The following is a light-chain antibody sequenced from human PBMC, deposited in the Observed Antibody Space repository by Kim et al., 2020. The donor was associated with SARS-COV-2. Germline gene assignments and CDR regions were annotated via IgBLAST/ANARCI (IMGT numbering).Light chain of an antibody. CDR3: SAWDTSLSAWV. CDR1: SNNVGDQG. CDR2: RNN. Sequence: QAGLTQPPSVSKGLRQTATLTCTGNSNNVGDQGAAWLQQYRGHPPKLLSYRNNSRPSGISERLSASRSGNTASLTITGLQPEDGADYYCSAWDTSLSAWVFGGGTQLTVL. V-gene: IGLV10-54*01. J-gene: IGLJ3*02.